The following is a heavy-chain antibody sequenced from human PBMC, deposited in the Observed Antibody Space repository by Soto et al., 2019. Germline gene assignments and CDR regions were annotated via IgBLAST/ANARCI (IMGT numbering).Heavy chain of an antibody. Sequence: QVQLVQSGAEVKKPGSSVKVSCKASGGTFSSYAISWVRQAPGHGLEWMGGIIPIFGTANYAQKFQGRVTITADESTSTAYMELSSLRSEDTAVYYCARDRTSSSIAARPGWFDPWGQGTLVTVSS. CDR1: GGTFSSYA. J-gene: IGHJ5*02. CDR2: IIPIFGTA. D-gene: IGHD6-6*01. CDR3: ARDRTSSSIAARPGWFDP. V-gene: IGHV1-69*01.